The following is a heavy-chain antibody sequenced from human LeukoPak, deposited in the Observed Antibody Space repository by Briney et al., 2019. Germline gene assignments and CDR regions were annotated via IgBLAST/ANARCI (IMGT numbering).Heavy chain of an antibody. D-gene: IGHD3-22*01. Sequence: GGSLRLSCAASGFTFSSYSMNWVRQAPGKGLEWVSSISSSSSYIYYADSVKGRFTISRDIAKNSLYLQMNSLRAADTAVYYCAREPLDSRSWASRAFDIWGQGTMVTVSS. V-gene: IGHV3-21*04. CDR1: GFTFSSYS. J-gene: IGHJ3*02. CDR3: AREPLDSRSWASRAFDI. CDR2: ISSSSSYI.